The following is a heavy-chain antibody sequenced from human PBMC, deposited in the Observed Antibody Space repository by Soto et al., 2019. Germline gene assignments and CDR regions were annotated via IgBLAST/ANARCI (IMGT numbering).Heavy chain of an antibody. CDR2: INPNSGGT. CDR3: AREGSSSSKYFQH. J-gene: IGHJ1*01. V-gene: IGHV1-2*02. D-gene: IGHD6-6*01. Sequence: SVKVSCKASGYSFTGYNIHWVRQAPGQGLEWMGWINPNSGGTNYAQKFQGRVTMTRDTSVTTAYMELSRLTSDDTAVYFCAREGSSSSKYFQHWGQGTLVTVSS. CDR1: GYSFTGYN.